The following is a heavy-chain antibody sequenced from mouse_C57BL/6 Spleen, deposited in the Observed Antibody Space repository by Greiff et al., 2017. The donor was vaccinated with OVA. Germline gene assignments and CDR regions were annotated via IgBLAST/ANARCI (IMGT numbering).Heavy chain of an antibody. CDR3: TRDYSNWYFDV. CDR1: GFTFSSYA. J-gene: IGHJ1*03. V-gene: IGHV5-9-1*02. CDR2: ISSGGDYI. Sequence: DVMLVESGEGLVKPGGSLKLSCAASGFTFSSYAMSWVRQTPEKRLEWVAYISSGGDYIYYADTVKGRFTISRDNARNTLYLQMSSLKSEDTAMYYCTRDYSNWYFDVWGTGTTGTVSS. D-gene: IGHD2-5*01.